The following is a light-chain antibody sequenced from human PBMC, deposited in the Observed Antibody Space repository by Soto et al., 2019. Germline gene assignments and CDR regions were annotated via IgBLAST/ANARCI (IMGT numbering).Light chain of an antibody. V-gene: IGLV1-51*02. CDR2: ENN. Sequence: QSVLTQPPSVSAAPGQKVTISCSGSSSNIGNNYVSWYQQLPGTAPKLLIYENNKRPSGFPDRFSGSKSGTSATLGITGLQTGDEADYYCGTWDSSLSVFVFGTGTKLTVL. CDR3: GTWDSSLSVFV. J-gene: IGLJ1*01. CDR1: SSNIGNNY.